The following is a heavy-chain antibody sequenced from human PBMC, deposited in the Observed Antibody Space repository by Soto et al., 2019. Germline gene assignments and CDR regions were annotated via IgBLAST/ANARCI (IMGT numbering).Heavy chain of an antibody. D-gene: IGHD3-3*01. V-gene: IGHV4-39*01. Sequence: LSLTCTVSGGSISSSSYYWGWIRQPPGKGLEWIGSIYYSGSTYYNPSLKSRVTISVDTSKNQFSLKLSSVTAADTAVYYCARRPNLEWRIYYGMDVWGQGTTVTVSS. CDR2: IYYSGST. CDR3: ARRPNLEWRIYYGMDV. J-gene: IGHJ6*02. CDR1: GGSISSSSYY.